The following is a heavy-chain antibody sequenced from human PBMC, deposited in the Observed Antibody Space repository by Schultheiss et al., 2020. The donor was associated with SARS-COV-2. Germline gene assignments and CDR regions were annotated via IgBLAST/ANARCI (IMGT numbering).Heavy chain of an antibody. CDR2: IYYSGST. Sequence: SETLSLTCTVSGGSISSYYWSWIRQPPGKGLEWIGYIYYSGSTNYNPSLKSRVTISGDTSKNQFSLKLGSVTAADTAVYYCARGFGSGRIDYWGQGTLVTVSS. V-gene: IGHV4-59*12. D-gene: IGHD3-10*01. CDR3: ARGFGSGRIDY. J-gene: IGHJ4*02. CDR1: GGSISSYY.